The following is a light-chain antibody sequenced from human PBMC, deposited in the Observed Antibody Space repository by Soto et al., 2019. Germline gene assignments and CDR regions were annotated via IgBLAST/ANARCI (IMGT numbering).Light chain of an antibody. V-gene: IGKV3-11*01. J-gene: IGKJ1*01. Sequence: ETVLTQSPATLSLSPGERATLSCRASQSVSSYLAWYQHKPGQAPRLLIYDASNRATGIPGRFSGSGSGTDFTLTISSLEPEDFAVYYCQQRSQWPWTFGQGTKVDIK. CDR2: DAS. CDR3: QQRSQWPWT. CDR1: QSVSSY.